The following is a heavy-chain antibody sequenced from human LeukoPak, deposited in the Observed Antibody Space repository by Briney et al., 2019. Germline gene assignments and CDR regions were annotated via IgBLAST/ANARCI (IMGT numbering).Heavy chain of an antibody. J-gene: IGHJ6*04. CDR2: TYYRPKWYN. V-gene: IGHV6-1*01. D-gene: IGHD2-2*01. CDR3: ARDSHCSSTSCYFVPYYYYYGMDV. CDR1: GDSVSSNSAA. Sequence: SQTLSLTCAISGDSVSSNSAAWNWIRQSPSRGLGWLGRTYYRPKWYNDYAVSVKSRITINPDTSKNQFSLQLNSVTPEDTAVYYCARDSHCSSTSCYFVPYYYYYGMDVWGKGTTVTVSS.